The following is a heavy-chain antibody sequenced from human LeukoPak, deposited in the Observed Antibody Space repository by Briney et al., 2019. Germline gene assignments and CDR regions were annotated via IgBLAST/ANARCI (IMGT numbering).Heavy chain of an antibody. CDR3: GRWGVNAGLDR. V-gene: IGHV3-7*01. CDR2: IWPDGSDT. Sequence: PGGSLRLSCAASGFTFSSYAMHWVRQAPGKGLEWVANIWPDGSDTYHVDSVRGRFTISRDNAQNSLNLQMNSLRAEDSAVYYCGRWGVNAGLDRWGQGTLVTVSS. D-gene: IGHD3-10*01. CDR1: GFTFSSYA. J-gene: IGHJ5*02.